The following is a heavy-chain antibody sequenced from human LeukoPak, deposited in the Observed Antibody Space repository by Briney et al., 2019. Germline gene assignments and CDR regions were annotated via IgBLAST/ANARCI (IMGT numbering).Heavy chain of an antibody. CDR2: IIPIFGTA. D-gene: IGHD3-3*01. CDR3: ASDNVTIFGHHSYYFGY. CDR1: GGTFSSYA. V-gene: IGHV1-69*13. J-gene: IGHJ4*02. Sequence: AASVKVSCKASGGTFSSYAISWVRQAPGQGLEWMGGIIPIFGTANYAQKFQGRVTITADESTSTAYMELSSLRSEDTAVYYCASDNVTIFGHHSYYFGYWGQGTLVTVSS.